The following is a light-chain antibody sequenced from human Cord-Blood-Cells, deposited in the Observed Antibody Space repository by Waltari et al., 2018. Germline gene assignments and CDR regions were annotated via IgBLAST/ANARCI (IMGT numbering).Light chain of an antibody. Sequence: DIQMTQSPSSLSASVGHRVTITCRASQSIISYLNWYQQKPGKPPKLLIYAASSLQSGVPARFSGSGSGTDFTLTISRLQPEDFATYYCQQSYSTPLTFGGGTKVEIK. J-gene: IGKJ4*01. V-gene: IGKV1-39*01. CDR1: QSIISY. CDR2: AAS. CDR3: QQSYSTPLT.